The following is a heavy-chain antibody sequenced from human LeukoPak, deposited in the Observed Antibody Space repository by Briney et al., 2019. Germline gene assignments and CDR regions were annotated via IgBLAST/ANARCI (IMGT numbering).Heavy chain of an antibody. CDR1: GYTFTDQY. V-gene: IGHV1-2*02. J-gene: IGHJ4*02. CDR3: ARDADYYDSSGYHHPFDY. CDR2: LNPNSGGT. Sequence: ASVKVSCKASGYTFTDQYIHWVRQAPGQGLEWIGWLNPNSGGTNYAQKFQGRVTMTRDTSISTAYMELSRLRSDDTAVYYCARDADYYDSSGYHHPFDYWGQGTLVTVSS. D-gene: IGHD3-22*01.